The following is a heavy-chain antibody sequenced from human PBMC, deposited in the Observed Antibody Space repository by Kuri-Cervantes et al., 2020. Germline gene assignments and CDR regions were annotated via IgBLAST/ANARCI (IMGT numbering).Heavy chain of an antibody. CDR2: INYSGST. J-gene: IGHJ4*02. CDR3: AGYRNYGDPYYYFDY. D-gene: IGHD4-11*01. Sequence: GSLRLSCAVYGGSFSGYYWSWIRQPPGKGLEWIGEINYSGSTNYNPSLKSRVTISVDTSKNQFSLKLYSVTAADTAVYYCAGYRNYGDPYYYFDYWGQGTLVTVSS. V-gene: IGHV4-34*01. CDR1: GGSFSGYY.